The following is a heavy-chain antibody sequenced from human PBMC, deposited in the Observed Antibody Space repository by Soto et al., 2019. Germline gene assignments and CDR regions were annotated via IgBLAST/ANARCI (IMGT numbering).Heavy chain of an antibody. V-gene: IGHV4-4*02. CDR3: ARRVPAAPNWFDP. CDR1: GGSISSGTW. CDR2: IYHSGSP. J-gene: IGHJ5*02. Sequence: PSETLSLTCAVSGGSISSGTWWSWVRQPPGRGLEWIGEIYHSGSPNYNPSLKSRVTMSVDKSKNLFSLRLSSVTAPDSALYYCARRVPAAPNWFDPWGQGTLVTVSS. D-gene: IGHD2-2*01.